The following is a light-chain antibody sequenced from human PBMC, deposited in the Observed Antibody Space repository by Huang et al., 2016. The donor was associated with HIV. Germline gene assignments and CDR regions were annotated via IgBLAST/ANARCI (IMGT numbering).Light chain of an antibody. CDR2: DAS. J-gene: IGKJ5*01. CDR3: QQYDNFIT. Sequence: DIQMTQSPSSLSTSIGDRVTITCQASQDISNYLNWYQHKPGKAPKLLIYDASNLEVGVPSRVSGSGSGTDFTFTISSLEPEDIATYYCQQYDNFITFGQGTRLEIK. V-gene: IGKV1-33*01. CDR1: QDISNY.